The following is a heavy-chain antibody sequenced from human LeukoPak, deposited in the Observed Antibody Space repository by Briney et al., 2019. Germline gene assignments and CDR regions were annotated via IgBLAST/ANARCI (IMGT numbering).Heavy chain of an antibody. CDR3: ARAKSRTMIVSAFFDI. Sequence: KPSETLSLTCAVYGGSFSGYYWSWIRQPPGKGLEWIGEINHSGSTNYNPSLKSRVTISVDTSKNQFSLKLSSVTAADTAVYYCARAKSRTMIVSAFFDIWGQGTLVTVSS. V-gene: IGHV4-34*01. CDR2: INHSGST. D-gene: IGHD3-22*01. CDR1: GGSFSGYY. J-gene: IGHJ3*02.